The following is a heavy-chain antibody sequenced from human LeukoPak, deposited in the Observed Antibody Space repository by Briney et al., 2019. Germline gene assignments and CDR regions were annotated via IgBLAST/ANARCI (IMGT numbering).Heavy chain of an antibody. J-gene: IGHJ4*02. D-gene: IGHD5-18*01. V-gene: IGHV4-31*03. Sequence: SETLSLTCTVSGGSISSGGYYWSWIRQHPGKGLEWIGYIFDGGNTYYNPSLKSRVTISVDTSKSQLSLNLTSVTAADTAVFYCARDRKGWIQLDYWGQGTLVTVSS. CDR2: IFDGGNT. CDR3: ARDRKGWIQLDY. CDR1: GGSISSGGYY.